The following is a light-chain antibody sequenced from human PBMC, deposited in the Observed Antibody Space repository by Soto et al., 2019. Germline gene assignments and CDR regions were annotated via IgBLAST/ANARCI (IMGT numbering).Light chain of an antibody. V-gene: IGLV1-40*01. J-gene: IGLJ2*01. Sequence: QSVLTQPPSVSGAPGQRVTISCTGSSSNIGAGYDVHWYQQLPGTAPKLLLYGNSNRPSGVPDRFSGSKSGTSASLAITGLQAEDAADYYCQSYDSSLSGSNVVFGGGTKLTVL. CDR2: GNS. CDR3: QSYDSSLSGSNVV. CDR1: SSNIGAGYD.